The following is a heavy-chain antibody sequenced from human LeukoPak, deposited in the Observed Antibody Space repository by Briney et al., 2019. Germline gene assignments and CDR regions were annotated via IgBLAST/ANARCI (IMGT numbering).Heavy chain of an antibody. Sequence: GGSLRLSCAASGCTFSSYAMSWVRQAPGKGLEWVSAISGSGGSTYYADSVKGRFTISRDNSKNTLYLQMNSLRAEDTAVYYCAKDLKRGGYYYPFDYWGQGTLVTVSS. V-gene: IGHV3-23*01. CDR1: GCTFSSYA. D-gene: IGHD3-22*01. CDR2: ISGSGGST. CDR3: AKDLKRGGYYYPFDY. J-gene: IGHJ4*02.